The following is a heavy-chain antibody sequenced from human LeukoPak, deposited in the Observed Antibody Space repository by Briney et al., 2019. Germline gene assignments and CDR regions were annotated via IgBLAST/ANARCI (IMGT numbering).Heavy chain of an antibody. CDR3: ARDLGGPFDY. J-gene: IGHJ4*02. CDR2: ISSSSSTI. CDR1: GFTFSSYS. Sequence: GGSLRLSCAASGFTFSSYSMNWVRQAPGKGLEWVSYISSSSSTIYYADSVKGRFTISRDNAKNSLYLQMNSLRAEDTAVYYCARDLGGPFDYWGQGTLVTVSS. D-gene: IGHD6-25*01. V-gene: IGHV3-48*04.